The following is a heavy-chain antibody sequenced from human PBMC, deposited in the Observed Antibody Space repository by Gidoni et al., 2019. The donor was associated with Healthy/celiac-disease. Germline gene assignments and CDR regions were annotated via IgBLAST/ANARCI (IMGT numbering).Heavy chain of an antibody. Sequence: QMQLVQSGPAVRKCGTSGKVSCKASRFTFTSSAMQGVRQARGQRGEWIGWIFVGSGSTNYAQKFQERVTITRNTSTSTDYMELSSLRSEDTAVYYCAADLYGDAPYDDYYGLDVWGQGTTVTVSS. J-gene: IGHJ6*02. CDR1: RFTFTSSA. CDR2: IFVGSGST. V-gene: IGHV1-58*02. D-gene: IGHD4-17*01. CDR3: AADLYGDAPYDDYYGLDV.